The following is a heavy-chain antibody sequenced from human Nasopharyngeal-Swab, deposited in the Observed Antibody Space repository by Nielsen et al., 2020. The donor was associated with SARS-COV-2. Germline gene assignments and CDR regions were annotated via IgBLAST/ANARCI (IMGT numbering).Heavy chain of an antibody. J-gene: IGHJ4*02. CDR3: AKVAVGATGEFDY. CDR1: GFTFSSYA. CDR2: ISGSGGST. Sequence: GESLKISCAASGFTFSSYAMSWVRQAPGKGPEWVSAISGSGGSTYYADSVKGRFTISRDNSKNTLYLQMNSLRAEDTAVYYCAKVAVGATGEFDYWGQGTLVTVSS. D-gene: IGHD1-26*01. V-gene: IGHV3-23*01.